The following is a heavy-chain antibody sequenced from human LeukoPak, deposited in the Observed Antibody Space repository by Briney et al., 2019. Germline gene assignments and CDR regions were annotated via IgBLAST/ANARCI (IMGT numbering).Heavy chain of an antibody. CDR1: GYTFTTYY. CDR2: INPSGGST. Sequence: ASVKVSCKASGYTFTTYYMHWVRQAPGQGLEWMGIINPSGGSTSYAQKFQGRVTMTEDTSTDTAYMELSSLRSEDTAVYYCATNLGAYSSGWTGSDAFDIWGQGTMVTVSS. V-gene: IGHV1-46*01. D-gene: IGHD6-19*01. J-gene: IGHJ3*02. CDR3: ATNLGAYSSGWTGSDAFDI.